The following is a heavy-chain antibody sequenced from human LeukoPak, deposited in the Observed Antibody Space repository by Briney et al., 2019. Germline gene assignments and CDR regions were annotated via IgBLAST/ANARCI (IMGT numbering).Heavy chain of an antibody. CDR2: ISYDGSNK. D-gene: IGHD3-3*01. CDR1: GFTFSSYA. Sequence: GGSLRLSCAASGFTFSSYAMHWVRQAPGKGLEWVAVISYDGSNKYYADSVKGRFTISRDNSKNTLYLQMNSLRAEDTAVYYCARGPSAYDFWSDRKYYFDYWGQGTLVTVSS. CDR3: ARGPSAYDFWSDRKYYFDY. V-gene: IGHV3-30-3*01. J-gene: IGHJ4*02.